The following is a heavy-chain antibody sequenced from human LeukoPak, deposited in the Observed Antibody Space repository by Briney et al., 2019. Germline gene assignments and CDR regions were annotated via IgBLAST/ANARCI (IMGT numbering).Heavy chain of an antibody. D-gene: IGHD2-21*02. J-gene: IGHJ4*02. CDR3: ARSRAYCGGDCSTPLDY. V-gene: IGHV4-34*01. CDR2: INHSGST. Sequence: SETLSLTCAVYGGSFGGYYWSWIRQPPEKGLEWIGEINHSGSTNYNPSLKSRVTISVDTSKNQFSLKLSSVTAADTAVYYCARSRAYCGGDCSTPLDYWGQGTLVTVSS. CDR1: GGSFGGYY.